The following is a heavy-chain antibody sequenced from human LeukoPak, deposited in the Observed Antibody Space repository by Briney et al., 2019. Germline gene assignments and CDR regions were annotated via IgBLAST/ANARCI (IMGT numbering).Heavy chain of an antibody. CDR2: IRYDGSNE. V-gene: IGHV3-30*02. CDR3: ATARWVTTDFDY. D-gene: IGHD4-17*01. J-gene: IGHJ4*02. CDR1: GFTFSSYG. Sequence: GGSLRLSCAASGFTFSSYGMHWVRQAPGKGLEWVSFIRYDGSNEYYADSVRGRFTISRDNSKNTLYLQMNSLRAEDTAVYYCATARWVTTDFDYWGQGTLVTVSS.